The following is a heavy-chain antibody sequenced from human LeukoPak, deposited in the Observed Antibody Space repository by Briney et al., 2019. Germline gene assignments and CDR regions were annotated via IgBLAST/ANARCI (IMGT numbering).Heavy chain of an antibody. CDR1: GGSISSSSYY. Sequence: PSETLSLTCTVSGGSISSSSYYWGWIRQPPGKGLEWIGSIYYSGSTYYNPSLKSRVTISVDTSKNQFSLKLSSVTAADTAVYYCARTHWGYSYGIGAFDIWGQGTMVTVSS. J-gene: IGHJ3*02. CDR3: ARTHWGYSYGIGAFDI. CDR2: IYYSGST. D-gene: IGHD5-18*01. V-gene: IGHV4-39*07.